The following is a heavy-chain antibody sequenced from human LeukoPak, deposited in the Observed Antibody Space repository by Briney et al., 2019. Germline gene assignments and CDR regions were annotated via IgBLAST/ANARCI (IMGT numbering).Heavy chain of an antibody. Sequence: ASVKVSCKASGYTFTAHYIHWVRQAPGQGLEWMGWITPNSGVTKYAQKFQGRVTMTWDTSISTAYMEMSRLRSDDTAVYYCARLRNRFMALDYWGQGTLVTVSS. V-gene: IGHV1-2*02. CDR3: ARLRNRFMALDY. D-gene: IGHD1-14*01. J-gene: IGHJ4*02. CDR2: ITPNSGVT. CDR1: GYTFTAHY.